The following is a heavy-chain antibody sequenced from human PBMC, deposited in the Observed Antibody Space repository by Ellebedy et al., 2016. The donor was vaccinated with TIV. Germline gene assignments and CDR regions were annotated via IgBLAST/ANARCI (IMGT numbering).Heavy chain of an antibody. CDR2: ISSSSSYI. J-gene: IGHJ4*02. Sequence: GESLKISXAASGFTFSSYAMSWVRQAPGKGLEWVSSISSSSSYIYYADSVKGRFTISRDSAKNSLYLQMNSLRAEDTAVYYCARAPRYYYDSSGHGYWGQGTLVTVSS. D-gene: IGHD3-22*01. CDR3: ARAPRYYYDSSGHGY. CDR1: GFTFSSYA. V-gene: IGHV3-21*01.